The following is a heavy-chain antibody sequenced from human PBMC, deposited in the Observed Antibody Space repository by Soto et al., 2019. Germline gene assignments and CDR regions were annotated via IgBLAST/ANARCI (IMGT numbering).Heavy chain of an antibody. D-gene: IGHD1-26*01. CDR3: AKPLPRKYGRVVDAFDI. CDR2: ISGSGGST. V-gene: IGHV3-23*01. J-gene: IGHJ3*02. Sequence: EVQLLESGGGLVQPGGSLRLSCAASGFTFSSYAMSWVRQAPGKGLEWVSAISGSGGSTYYADSVKGRFTISRDNSKTTLYLQMNSLGADDTAVYYCAKPLPRKYGRVVDAFDIWVQGTMVTVSS. CDR1: GFTFSSYA.